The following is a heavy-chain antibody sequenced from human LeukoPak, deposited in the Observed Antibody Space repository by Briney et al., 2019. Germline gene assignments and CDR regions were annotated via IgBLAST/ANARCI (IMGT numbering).Heavy chain of an antibody. CDR2: IYYSGST. D-gene: IGHD3-9*01. J-gene: IGHJ4*02. V-gene: IGHV4-39*01. CDR3: ASRNDILTGYVFDF. CDR1: GGSVSSSIYY. Sequence: KPSETLSLTCTVSGGSVSSSIYYWGWIRQPPGKGLEWIGSIYYSGSTSYYPSLKSRVTISVDTSKNQFSLNLTSVTAADTAVYYCASRNDILTGYVFDFWGQGTLVTVSS.